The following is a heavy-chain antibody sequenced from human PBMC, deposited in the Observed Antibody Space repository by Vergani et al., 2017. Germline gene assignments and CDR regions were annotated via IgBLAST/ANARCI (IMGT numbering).Heavy chain of an antibody. CDR2: IIPIFGTA. Sequence: QVQLVQSGAEVKKPGSSVKVSCKASGGTFSSYAISWVRQAPGQGLEWMGGIIPIFGTANYAQKFQGRVTITADESTSTAYMELSSLRSEDTAVYYCARDARSVKYDILTGYLNYWGQGTLVTVSS. CDR3: ARDARSVKYDILTGYLNY. J-gene: IGHJ4*02. D-gene: IGHD3-9*01. V-gene: IGHV1-69*01. CDR1: GGTFSSYA.